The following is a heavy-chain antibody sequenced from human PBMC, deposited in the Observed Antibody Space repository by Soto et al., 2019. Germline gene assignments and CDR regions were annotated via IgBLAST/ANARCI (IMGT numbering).Heavy chain of an antibody. Sequence: QVQLVQSGAEVKKPGSSVKVSCKASGGTFSSYAISWVRQAPGQGLEWMGGIVPIFGTANYAQKFQGRVTITADESKSTAYMELSSMRSEDTAVHYCDSVWYRYSSYTTWFAPWGQGHLVTVAS. V-gene: IGHV1-69*01. D-gene: IGHD6-13*01. CDR3: DSVWYRYSSYTTWFAP. J-gene: IGHJ5*02. CDR2: IVPIFGTA. CDR1: GGTFSSYA.